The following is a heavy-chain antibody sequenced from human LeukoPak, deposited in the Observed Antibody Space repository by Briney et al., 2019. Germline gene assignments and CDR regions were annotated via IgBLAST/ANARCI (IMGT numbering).Heavy chain of an antibody. V-gene: IGHV3-7*03. CDR1: GFTFGKYW. D-gene: IGHD3-3*01. CDR3: ARDQYDTWSRRGNFDS. Sequence: GGSLRLSCVASGFTFGKYWMSWVRQASEKGLEWVANIKLDGSEKNYVASVKGRFTISRDNTKNSLYLQMNSLRVEDTAVFYCARDQYDTWSRRGNFDSWGQGTLVIVSS. CDR2: IKLDGSEK. J-gene: IGHJ4*02.